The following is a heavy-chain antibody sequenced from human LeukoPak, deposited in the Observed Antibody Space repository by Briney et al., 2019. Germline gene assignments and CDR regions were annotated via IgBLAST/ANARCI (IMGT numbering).Heavy chain of an antibody. Sequence: AGGSLRLSCAASGFTFSSYAMHWVRQAPGKGLEWVAVISYDGSNKYYADSVKGRFTTSRDNSKNTLYLQMNSLRAEDTAVYYCARHTGDFDYWGQGTLVTVSS. CDR2: ISYDGSNK. J-gene: IGHJ4*02. V-gene: IGHV3-30-3*01. D-gene: IGHD4-17*01. CDR3: ARHTGDFDY. CDR1: GFTFSSYA.